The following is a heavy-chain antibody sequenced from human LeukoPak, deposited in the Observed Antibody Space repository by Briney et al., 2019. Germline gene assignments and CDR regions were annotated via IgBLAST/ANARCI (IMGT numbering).Heavy chain of an antibody. D-gene: IGHD4-11*01. J-gene: IGHJ4*02. CDR1: GFTFSHFG. Sequence: PGTSLRLSCEASGFTFSHFGMHCVRQAPGKGREWGTVICSDATNQYYGDAVKGRFTTSRDNFKKVVSLQMDSMRAEDTAVYYCAKDAQRGFDYSNSLEHWGQGSLVTVSS. CDR3: AKDAQRGFDYSNSLEH. CDR2: ICSDATNQ. V-gene: IGHV3-33*06.